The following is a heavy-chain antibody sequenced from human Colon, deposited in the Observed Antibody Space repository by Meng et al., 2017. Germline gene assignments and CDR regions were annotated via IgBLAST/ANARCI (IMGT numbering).Heavy chain of an antibody. CDR2: IKQDGNEI. J-gene: IGHJ4*02. V-gene: IGHV3-7*01. CDR3: VLGSGWSFKY. D-gene: IGHD6-19*01. CDR1: AFTFSDSR. Sequence: GESLKISCAASAFTFSDSRMNWVRQAPGKGLEWVANIKQDGNEIYYVDSVKGRFTISRDNAENSLPLQMDSLRGEDTAIYYCVLGSGWSFKYWGQGTLVTVSS.